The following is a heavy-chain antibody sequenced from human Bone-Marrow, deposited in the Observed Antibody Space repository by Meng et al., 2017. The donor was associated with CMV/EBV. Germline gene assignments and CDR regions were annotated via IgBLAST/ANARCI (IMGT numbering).Heavy chain of an antibody. CDR2: ISYDGSNK. CDR1: GFTFSSYA. D-gene: IGHD7-27*01. V-gene: IGHV3-30-3*01. CDR3: ARAVRQPGDYYYGMDV. Sequence: GGSLRLSCAASGFTFSSYAMHWVRQAPGKGLEWVAVISYDGSNKYYADSVKGRFTISRDNSKNTLYLQMNSLRAEDTAVYYCARAVRQPGDYYYGMDVWGQGNTVTVSS. J-gene: IGHJ6*01.